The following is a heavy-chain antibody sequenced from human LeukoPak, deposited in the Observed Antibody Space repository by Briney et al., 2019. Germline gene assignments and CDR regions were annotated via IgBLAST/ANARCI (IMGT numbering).Heavy chain of an antibody. CDR2: IYNTETT. CDR3: ARQEGSTGWYKY. D-gene: IGHD6-19*01. V-gene: IGHV4-61*05. Sequence: PSETLSLTCTVSGDSISISSYYWSWIRQPPEKGLEWIGYIYNTETTNYNPSLKSRVTISVDTSKNQISLKLSSVTAADTAVYYCARQEGSTGWYKYWGQGTLVTVSS. J-gene: IGHJ4*02. CDR1: GDSISISSYY.